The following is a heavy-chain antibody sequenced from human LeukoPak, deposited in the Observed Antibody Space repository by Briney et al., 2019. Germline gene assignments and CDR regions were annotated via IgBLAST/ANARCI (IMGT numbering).Heavy chain of an antibody. Sequence: GGSLQLSCAASGLTFSPHAMTWVRQDQGKGVEGVSNISDRGTSINYAVSVKGRFSISRDNAKNTLYLQMNSLRDEDTAVYYCVRNDTSGVGLDYWGQGSLVTVSS. CDR3: VRNDTSGVGLDY. CDR2: ISDRGTSI. V-gene: IGHV3-23*01. J-gene: IGHJ4*02. D-gene: IGHD3-3*01. CDR1: GLTFSPHA.